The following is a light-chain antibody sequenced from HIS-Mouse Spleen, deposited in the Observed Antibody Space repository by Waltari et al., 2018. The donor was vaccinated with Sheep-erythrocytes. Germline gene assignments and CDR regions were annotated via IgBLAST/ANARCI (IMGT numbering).Light chain of an antibody. J-gene: IGLJ1*01. CDR2: DVS. V-gene: IGLV2-11*01. Sequence: QSALTQPRSVSGSPGQSVTISCTGTSSDVGGYNYAHWYQPHPGKAPKLMIYDVSKRPSGVPDRFSGSKSGNTASLTISGLQAEDEADYYCCSYAGSYNHVFATGTKVTVL. CDR1: SSDVGGYNY. CDR3: CSYAGSYNHV.